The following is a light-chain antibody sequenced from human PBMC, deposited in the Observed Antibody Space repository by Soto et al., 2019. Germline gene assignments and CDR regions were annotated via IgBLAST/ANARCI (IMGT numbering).Light chain of an antibody. Sequence: EIGLKKSPATVSLYPGERATLSCRASQSVSSYLAWYQQKPGQAPRLLIHGASTRAAGIPDRFSGSGSGTDFTLTISRLEPEDFAVYYCQQYGSSPITFCQGTRLEIK. CDR3: QQYGSSPIT. CDR2: GAS. V-gene: IGKV3-20*01. J-gene: IGKJ5*01. CDR1: QSVSSY.